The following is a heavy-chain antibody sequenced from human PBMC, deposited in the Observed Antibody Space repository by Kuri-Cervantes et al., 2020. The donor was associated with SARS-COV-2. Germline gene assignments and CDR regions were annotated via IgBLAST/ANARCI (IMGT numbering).Heavy chain of an antibody. J-gene: IGHJ6*03. Sequence: GRSLRLSCAASGFTFSSYSMNWVRQAPGKGLEWVSSISSSSSYIYYADSVKGRFTISRDNAKDSLNMQMNSLRAEDTAVYYCARDVAAGRAYYYYMDVWGKGTTVTVSS. V-gene: IGHV3-21*01. CDR2: ISSSSSYI. D-gene: IGHD6-13*01. CDR1: GFTFSSYS. CDR3: ARDVAAGRAYYYYMDV.